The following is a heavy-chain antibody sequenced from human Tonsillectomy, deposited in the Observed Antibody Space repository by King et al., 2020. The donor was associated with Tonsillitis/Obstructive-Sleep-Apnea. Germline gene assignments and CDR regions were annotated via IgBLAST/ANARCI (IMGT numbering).Heavy chain of an antibody. CDR3: SGHGSGVGSDFWSGFFFDY. CDR1: GGSISSSSYY. V-gene: IGHV4-39*01. D-gene: IGHD3-3*01. CDR2: IYYSGST. Sequence: QLQESGPGLVKPSETLSLTCTVSGGSISSSSYYWGWIRQPPGKGLEWIGSIYYSGSTYYNPSLKSRVTISVDTSKNQFSLKQSSVTAADTAVDYCSGHGSGVGSDFWSGFFFDYWGQGTLVTVSS. J-gene: IGHJ4*02.